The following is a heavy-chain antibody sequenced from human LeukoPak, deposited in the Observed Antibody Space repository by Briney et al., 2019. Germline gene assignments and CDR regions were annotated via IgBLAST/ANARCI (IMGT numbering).Heavy chain of an antibody. V-gene: IGHV3-66*01. Sequence: PGGSLRLSCAASGFTVSSNYMSWVRQAPGKGLEWVSVIYSGGNTYYADAVKGRFTISRDNSKNTLYLQMNSLRAEDTAVYYCAKPPYYYDSSGYYYDYWGQGTLVTVSS. CDR3: AKPPYYYDSSGYYYDY. CDR2: IYSGGNT. CDR1: GFTVSSNY. J-gene: IGHJ4*02. D-gene: IGHD3-22*01.